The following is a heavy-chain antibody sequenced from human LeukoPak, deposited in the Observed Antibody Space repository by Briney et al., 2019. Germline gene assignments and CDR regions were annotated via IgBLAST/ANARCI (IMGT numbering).Heavy chain of an antibody. CDR2: ISAYNGNT. V-gene: IGHV1-18*01. D-gene: IGHD3-9*01. J-gene: IGHJ4*02. CDR3: ARGNDDILTGYYTPIDY. Sequence: ASVKVSCKASGYTFTSYGISWVRQAPGQGLEWMGWISAYNGNTNYAQKLQGRVTMTTDTSTSTAYMEVRSLRSDDTAVYYCARGNDDILTGYYTPIDYWGQGTLVTVSS. CDR1: GYTFTSYG.